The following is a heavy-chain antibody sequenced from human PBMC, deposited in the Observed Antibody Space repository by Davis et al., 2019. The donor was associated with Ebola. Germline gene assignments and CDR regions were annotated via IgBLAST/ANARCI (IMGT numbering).Heavy chain of an antibody. J-gene: IGHJ6*02. Sequence: ASVKVSCKASGYTFTSYDINWVRQATGQGLEWMGWMNPNSGNTGYAQRFQGRVTMTRNTSISTAYMELSSLRSEDTALYYCARVNGDYVPYYGMDVWGQGTTVTVSS. CDR3: ARVNGDYVPYYGMDV. CDR1: GYTFTSYD. V-gene: IGHV1-8*01. CDR2: MNPNSGNT. D-gene: IGHD4-17*01.